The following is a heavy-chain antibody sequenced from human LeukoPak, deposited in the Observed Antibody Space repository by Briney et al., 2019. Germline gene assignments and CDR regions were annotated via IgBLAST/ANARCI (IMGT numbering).Heavy chain of an antibody. CDR2: ISYNGEQT. CDR3: ARDPSVGGFSGSELDF. D-gene: IGHD3-22*01. V-gene: IGHV3-64*01. Sequence: GGSLRLSCAGSGFTFSQYFMHWVRQAPGKGLEYLSVISYNGEQTYYSKSVTGRFTISRDNSKNMLYLQMGSLRPADTAVYFCARDPSVGGFSGSELDFWGQGTLVTVSS. J-gene: IGHJ4*02. CDR1: GFTFSQYF.